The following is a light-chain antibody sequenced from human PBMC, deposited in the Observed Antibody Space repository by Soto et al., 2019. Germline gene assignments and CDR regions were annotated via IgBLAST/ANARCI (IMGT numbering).Light chain of an antibody. J-gene: IGKJ2*01. V-gene: IGKV2D-29*01. Sequence: DVVMTQTPLSLSVTPGQPASISCRSTQSLLHTDGETYLYWYLQRPGQPPQRLISESVNRFSGVSDRVSGSGSGTYFTLKISRVEAEDVGVYYCMQSIELPYTFGQGTKLEI. CDR3: MQSIELPYT. CDR1: QSLLHTDGETY. CDR2: ESV.